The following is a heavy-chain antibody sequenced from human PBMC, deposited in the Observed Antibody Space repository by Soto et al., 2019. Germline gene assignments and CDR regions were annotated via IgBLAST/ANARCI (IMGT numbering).Heavy chain of an antibody. CDR3: ARHEDKGYYYDSSGYFDY. J-gene: IGHJ4*02. Sequence: LSLTCTVSGGSISSSSYYWGWIRQPPGKGLEWIGSIYYSGSTYYNPSLKSRVTISVDTSKNQFSLKLSSVTAADTAVYYCARHEDKGYYYDSSGYFDYWGQGTLVTVSS. V-gene: IGHV4-39*01. CDR1: GGSISSSSYY. D-gene: IGHD3-22*01. CDR2: IYYSGST.